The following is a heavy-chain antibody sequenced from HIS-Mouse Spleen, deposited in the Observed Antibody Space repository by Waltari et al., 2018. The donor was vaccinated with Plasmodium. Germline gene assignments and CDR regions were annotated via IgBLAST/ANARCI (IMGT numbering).Heavy chain of an antibody. CDR2: IYYSGCT. D-gene: IGHD5-18*01. Sequence: QVQLQESGPGLVNPSETLSLTCTVSGGSISSYFWSWIRQPPGKGLEWIGYIYYSGCTNYNPSLKSRVTISVDTSKNQFSLKLSSVTAADTAVYYCARLRYSYGYFDYWGQGTLVTVSS. V-gene: IGHV4-59*08. CDR3: ARLRYSYGYFDY. J-gene: IGHJ4*02. CDR1: GGSISSYF.